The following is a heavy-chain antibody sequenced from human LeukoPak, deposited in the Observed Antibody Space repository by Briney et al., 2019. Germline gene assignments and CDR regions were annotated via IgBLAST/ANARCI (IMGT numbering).Heavy chain of an antibody. D-gene: IGHD1-26*01. Sequence: GGSLRLSCAASGFTFSSYAMNWVRQAPGKGLEWVSAVGGGGAGTYYADSVKGRFTISRENSKNTLYLQMNSLRADDTAVYYCAKNRGGSYYSGSDYWGQGTLVTVCS. CDR1: GFTFSSYA. J-gene: IGHJ4*02. CDR2: VGGGGAGT. CDR3: AKNRGGSYYSGSDY. V-gene: IGHV3-23*01.